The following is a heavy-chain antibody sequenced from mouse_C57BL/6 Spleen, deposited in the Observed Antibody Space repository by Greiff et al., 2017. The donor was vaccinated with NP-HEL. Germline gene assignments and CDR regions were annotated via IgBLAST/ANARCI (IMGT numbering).Heavy chain of an antibody. Sequence: EVQLQQSGPELVKPGASVKISCKASGYTFTDYYMNWVKQSHGKSLEWIGDINPNNGGTSYNQKFKGKATLTVDKSSSTAYMELSSLTSEDSAVYYCAREGGLDYWGQGTTLTVSS. CDR2: INPNNGGT. CDR1: GYTFTDYY. CDR3: AREGGLDY. V-gene: IGHV1-26*01. D-gene: IGHD1-1*02. J-gene: IGHJ2*01.